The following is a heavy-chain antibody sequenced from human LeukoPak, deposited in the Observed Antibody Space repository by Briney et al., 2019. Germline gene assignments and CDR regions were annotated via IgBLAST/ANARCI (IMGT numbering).Heavy chain of an antibody. CDR2: IYPGDSDT. J-gene: IGHJ4*02. Sequence: GESLKISCQGSGYRFAAYWVGWLRQMPGKGLEWLGIIYPGDSDTRYSPSFQGQVTISADESISTAYLQWSSLKASDTAMYYCARHPSSSSRDRFDYWGQGTLVTDSS. D-gene: IGHD6-13*01. CDR1: GYRFAAYW. V-gene: IGHV5-51*01. CDR3: ARHPSSSSRDRFDY.